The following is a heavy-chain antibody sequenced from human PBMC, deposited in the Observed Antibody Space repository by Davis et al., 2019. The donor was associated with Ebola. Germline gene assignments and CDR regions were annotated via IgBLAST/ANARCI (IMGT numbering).Heavy chain of an antibody. D-gene: IGHD2-21*02. CDR2: IRYDGSNK. Sequence: PGGSLRLSCAASGFTFSSYGMHWVRQAPGKGLEWVAFIRYDGSNKYYADSVKGRFTISRDNAKNSLYLQMNSLRAEDTAVYYCARGRGGDYVIWYFDLWGRGTLVTASS. V-gene: IGHV3-30*02. CDR3: ARGRGGDYVIWYFDL. CDR1: GFTFSSYG. J-gene: IGHJ2*01.